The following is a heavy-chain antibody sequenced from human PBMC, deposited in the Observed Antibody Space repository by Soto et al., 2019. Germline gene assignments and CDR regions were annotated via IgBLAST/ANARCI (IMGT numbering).Heavy chain of an antibody. V-gene: IGHV1-3*01. J-gene: IGHJ3*02. CDR3: ARTIDQPDAFDI. Sequence: QVQLVQSGAEVKKPGVSVKVSCKASGYTFTSYAMHWVRQAPGQRLEWMGWINAGNGNTKYSQKFQGRVTITRDTSASTAYMELSSLRSEDTAVYYFARTIDQPDAFDIWGQGTMVTVSS. CDR1: GYTFTSYA. CDR2: INAGNGNT. D-gene: IGHD2-2*01.